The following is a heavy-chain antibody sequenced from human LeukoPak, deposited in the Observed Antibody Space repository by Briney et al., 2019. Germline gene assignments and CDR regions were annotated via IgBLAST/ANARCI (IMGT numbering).Heavy chain of an antibody. CDR1: GGSISDSY. V-gene: IGHV4-59*01. J-gene: IGHJ4*02. CDR3: ARFRGYNYGVDY. D-gene: IGHD5-18*01. Sequence: SETLSLTCTVSGGSISDSYWSWIRQPPGKGLEWIGYISYNGSPDYSPSLESRVTISADTSKNQLSLRLSSVIAADTAVYYCARFRGYNYGVDYWGQGTLVTVSS. CDR2: ISYNGSP.